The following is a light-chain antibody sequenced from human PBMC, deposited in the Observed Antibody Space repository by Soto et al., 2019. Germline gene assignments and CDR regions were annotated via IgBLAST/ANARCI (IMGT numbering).Light chain of an antibody. CDR1: QSISYW. V-gene: IGKV1-5*03. Sequence: DIQMTQSPSTLSASVGDRVTITCRASQSISYWLAWYQQKSGKAPTVLIYKASTLESGVPSRFSGSGSGTEFTLTISSLQPDDFATYYCQQYNSYSFTFGGGTKVEMK. CDR3: QQYNSYSFT. CDR2: KAS. J-gene: IGKJ4*01.